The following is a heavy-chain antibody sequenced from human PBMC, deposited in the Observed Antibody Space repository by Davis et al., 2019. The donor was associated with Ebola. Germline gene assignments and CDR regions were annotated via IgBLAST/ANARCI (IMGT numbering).Heavy chain of an antibody. D-gene: IGHD2-15*01. CDR3: ARGPIVVVVAATSYYFDY. CDR1: GGSISSSNW. V-gene: IGHV4-4*02. CDR2: IYHSGST. Sequence: PSETLSLTCAVSGGSISSSNWWSWVRQPPGKGLEWIGEIYHSGSTNYNPSLKSRVTISVDTSKNQFSLKLSSVTAADTAVYYCARGPIVVVVAATSYYFDYWGQGTLVTVSS. J-gene: IGHJ4*02.